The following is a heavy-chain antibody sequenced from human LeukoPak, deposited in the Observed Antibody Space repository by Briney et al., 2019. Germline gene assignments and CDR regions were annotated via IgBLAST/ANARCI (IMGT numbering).Heavy chain of an antibody. J-gene: IGHJ4*02. V-gene: IGHV4-4*07. CDR3: ARGFSSGGYHYFDY. Sequence: PSETLSLTCTVSGGSISSYYWSWIRQPAGKGLEWIGRTQTSGNTNYNPSLESRVTMSVDTSKNQFPLKLSSVTAADTAVYHCARGFSSGGYHYFDYWGRGTLVTVSS. CDR1: GGSISSYY. D-gene: IGHD3-22*01. CDR2: TQTSGNT.